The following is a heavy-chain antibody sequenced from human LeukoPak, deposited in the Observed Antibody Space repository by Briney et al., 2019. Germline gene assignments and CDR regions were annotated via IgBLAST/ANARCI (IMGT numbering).Heavy chain of an antibody. V-gene: IGHV3-9*01. CDR1: GFTFDDYA. J-gene: IGHJ6*02. CDR3: ARRPYSDTSGRLSDV. D-gene: IGHD3-22*01. CDR2: ISWNGGSV. Sequence: GGSLRLSCAASGFTFDDYAMHWVRQAPGKGLEWVSGISWNGGSVGYADSVRGRFTISRDNAKNSLYLQMNSLRDDDTALYYCARRPYSDTSGRLSDVWGQGTTVTVSS.